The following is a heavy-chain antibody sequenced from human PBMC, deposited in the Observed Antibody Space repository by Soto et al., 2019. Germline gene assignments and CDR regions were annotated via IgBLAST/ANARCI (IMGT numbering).Heavy chain of an antibody. CDR2: ISSSSSTI. Sequence: EVQLVESGGGLVQPGGSLRLSCAASGFTFSSYSMNWVRQAPGKGLEWVSYISSSSSTIYYADSVKGRFTISRDNAKNSLYLQMNSLRDEDTAVYYCARDRFGELGYYYYGMDVWGQGTTVTVSS. CDR1: GFTFSSYS. CDR3: ARDRFGELGYYYYGMDV. V-gene: IGHV3-48*02. J-gene: IGHJ6*02. D-gene: IGHD3-10*01.